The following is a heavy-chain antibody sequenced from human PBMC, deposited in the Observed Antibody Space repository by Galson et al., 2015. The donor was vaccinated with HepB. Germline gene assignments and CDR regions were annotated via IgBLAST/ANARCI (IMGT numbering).Heavy chain of an antibody. CDR2: INGRGSTR. D-gene: IGHD3-16*01. J-gene: IGHJ5*02. V-gene: IGHV3-23*01. CDR3: VKEGSWFGGDWFDP. Sequence: SLRLSCAGSGFILRHHAMAWIRQAPGKGLEWVSGINGRGSTRSYSDAVTGRFSISGDNSKDTVFLQMDNLRAEDTAVYYCVKEGSWFGGDWFDPWGLGALVTVS. CDR1: GFILRHHA.